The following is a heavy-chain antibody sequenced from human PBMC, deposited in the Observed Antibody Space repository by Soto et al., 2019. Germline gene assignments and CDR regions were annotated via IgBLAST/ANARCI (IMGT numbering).Heavy chain of an antibody. J-gene: IGHJ5*02. CDR2: IYTSGST. V-gene: IGHV4-4*07. CDR3: ARDRGRYCSSTSCYTPPNWFDP. D-gene: IGHD2-2*02. Sequence: SETLSLTCTVSGGSISSYYWGWIRQPAGKGLEWIGRIYTSGSTNYNPSLKSRVTMSVDTSKNQFSLKLSSVTAADTAVYYCARDRGRYCSSTSCYTPPNWFDPWGQGTLVTVSS. CDR1: GGSISSYY.